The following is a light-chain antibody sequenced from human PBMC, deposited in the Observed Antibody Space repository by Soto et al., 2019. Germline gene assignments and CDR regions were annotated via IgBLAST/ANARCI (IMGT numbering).Light chain of an antibody. V-gene: IGLV2-14*03. CDR2: DVN. J-gene: IGLJ1*01. CDR1: SGDIGLYNF. Sequence: QSALTQPASGSGSPGQSITISCTGTSGDIGLYNFVSWYQQHPGRAPKLMIYDVNNRPSGVSDRFSGSKSGNTASLTISGLQAEDEADYYCCSYTSSTAYVFGTGTKVTVL. CDR3: CSYTSSTAYV.